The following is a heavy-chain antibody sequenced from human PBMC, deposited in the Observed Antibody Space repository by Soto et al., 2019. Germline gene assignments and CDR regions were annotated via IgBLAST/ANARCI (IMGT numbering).Heavy chain of an antibody. J-gene: IGHJ6*03. CDR1: GGSISSSSYY. Sequence: PETLSLTCTVSGGSISSSSYYWGWIRQPPGKGLEWIGSIYYSGSTYYNPSLKSRVTISVDTSKNLFSLKLRSVTGVDTAVDYGARNQRSHYCSGGSCYSFSGYMDVWGKGTTVTVSS. D-gene: IGHD2-15*01. CDR3: ARNQRSHYCSGGSCYSFSGYMDV. V-gene: IGHV4-39*01. CDR2: IYYSGST.